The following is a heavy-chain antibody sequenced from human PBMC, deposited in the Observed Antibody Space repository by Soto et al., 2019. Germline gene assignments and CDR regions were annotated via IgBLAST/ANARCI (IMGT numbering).Heavy chain of an antibody. J-gene: IGHJ4*02. V-gene: IGHV3-15*01. Sequence: EVQVVESGGDLVEPGGSLRLSCETSGFMFSSAWMSWVRQPPGKGLEWVARIKSKKDGGARDYAAPVNGRFSISRDDSKSTVYLQMNSLRAEDTALYYCVEGWNDFWGQGTLVTVSS. D-gene: IGHD1-1*01. CDR2: IKSKKDGGAR. CDR3: VEGWNDF. CDR1: GFMFSSAW.